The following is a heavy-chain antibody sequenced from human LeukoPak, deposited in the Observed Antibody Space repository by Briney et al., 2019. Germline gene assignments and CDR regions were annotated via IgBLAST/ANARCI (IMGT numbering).Heavy chain of an antibody. Sequence: GGSLRLSCAASGFTFSSCSMNWVRQAPGKGREWVSYISSSSSTIYYADSVKGRFTISRDNAKNSLYLQMSSLRAEDTAVYYCARDQYYYDMVYYYYMDVWGKGTTVTVSS. D-gene: IGHD3-22*01. CDR1: GFTFSSCS. J-gene: IGHJ6*03. CDR2: ISSSSSTI. V-gene: IGHV3-48*01. CDR3: ARDQYYYDMVYYYYMDV.